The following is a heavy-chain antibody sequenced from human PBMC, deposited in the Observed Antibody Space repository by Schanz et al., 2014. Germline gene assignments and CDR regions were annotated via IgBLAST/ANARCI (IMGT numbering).Heavy chain of an antibody. D-gene: IGHD2-2*01. V-gene: IGHV4-4*02. Sequence: QVQLQESGPGLVKPSGTLSLTCAVSGVSISSTNWWHWVRQSPGKGLEWLGEIIHVGRTNYNPSLGSRVTISLDKSENQFSLELPSVTAADTALYFCARVKQGCSDTSCVLDPWGQGTLVTVSS. CDR3: ARVKQGCSDTSCVLDP. CDR2: IIHVGRT. CDR1: GVSISSTNW. J-gene: IGHJ5*02.